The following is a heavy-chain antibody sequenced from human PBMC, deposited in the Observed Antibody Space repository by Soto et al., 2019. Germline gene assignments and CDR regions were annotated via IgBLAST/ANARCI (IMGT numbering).Heavy chain of an antibody. V-gene: IGHV5-51*01. J-gene: IGHJ4*02. D-gene: IGHD6-13*01. CDR1: GYTFSNFW. CDR2: IYPGDHET. Sequence: GESLKISCQCSGYTFSNFWIGWVRQLPGQGLEWMGIIYPGDHETRYSPSFLSKVTISAETSINTAYLQWSSLEASDSAFYFCARSPRSSPYFDFWGQGALVTVSS. CDR3: ARSPRSSPYFDF.